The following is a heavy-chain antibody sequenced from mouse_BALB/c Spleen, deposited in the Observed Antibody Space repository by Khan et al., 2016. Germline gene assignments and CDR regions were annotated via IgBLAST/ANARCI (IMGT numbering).Heavy chain of an antibody. CDR2: ISTYYGDA. J-gene: IGHJ2*01. V-gene: IGHV1S137*01. Sequence: VQLQESGAELVRPGVSVKISCKGSGYTFTDYAMHWVKQSHAKSLEWIGVISTYYGDASYNQKFKGKATMTVDKSSSTAYMELARLTYEASAIYYCAREGDGYWGQGTTLTVSS. CDR1: GYTFTDYA. D-gene: IGHD2-3*01. CDR3: AREGDGY.